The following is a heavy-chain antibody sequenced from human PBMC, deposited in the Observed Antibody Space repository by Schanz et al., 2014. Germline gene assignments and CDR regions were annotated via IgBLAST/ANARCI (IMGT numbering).Heavy chain of an antibody. V-gene: IGHV3-30*19. CDR1: GFTFSSYA. J-gene: IGHJ4*02. CDR3: ARGGPAYYFDD. Sequence: VQLVESGGGLIQPGGSLRLSCVASGFTFSSYALHWVRQAPGKGLEWVAFVPFDGSQKFYADSVKGRFTISRDNSKSTLYVEMNSLRAEDTAVYYCARGGPAYYFDDWGQGTLVTVSS. CDR2: VPFDGSQK.